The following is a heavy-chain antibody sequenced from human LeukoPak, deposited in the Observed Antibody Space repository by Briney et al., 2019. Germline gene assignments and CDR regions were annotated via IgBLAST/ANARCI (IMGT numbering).Heavy chain of an antibody. CDR3: ARSGRSSLEVAFDI. Sequence: SVKVSCKASGGTFSSYAISWVRQAPGQGLESMGGIIPIFGTANYAQKFQGRVTITADKSTSTAYMELSSLRSEDTAVYYCARSGRSSLEVAFDIWGQGTMVTVSS. CDR1: GGTFSSYA. D-gene: IGHD3-10*01. V-gene: IGHV1-69*06. J-gene: IGHJ3*02. CDR2: IIPIFGTA.